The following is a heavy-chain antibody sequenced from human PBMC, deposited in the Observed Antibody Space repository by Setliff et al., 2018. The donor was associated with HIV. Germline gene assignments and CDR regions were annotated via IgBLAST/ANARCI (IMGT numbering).Heavy chain of an antibody. V-gene: IGHV1-3*03. CDR3: ARGSEAYYDFWSGYYPFDY. D-gene: IGHD3-3*01. Sequence: ASVKVSCKASGYTFTSYAMHWVRQAPGQRLEWMGWINAGNGNTKYSQEFQGRVTITRDTSASTAHMELSSLRSEDMAVYYCARGSEAYYDFWSGYYPFDYWGQGTLVTVSS. CDR2: INAGNGNT. CDR1: GYTFTSYA. J-gene: IGHJ4*02.